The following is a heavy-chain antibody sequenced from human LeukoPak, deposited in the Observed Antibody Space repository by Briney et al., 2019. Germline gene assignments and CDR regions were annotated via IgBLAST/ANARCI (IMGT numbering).Heavy chain of an antibody. CDR1: GGSFSGYY. CDR3: ARPLGYCSDSRCPQSWFDP. D-gene: IGHD2-15*01. V-gene: IGHV4-34*01. Sequence: KPSETLSLTCAVYGGSFSGYYWSWIRQPPGKGLEWIGEINHSGSTNYNPSLKSRVIISVDTSKNQFSLKVNSVTAADTAVYYCARPLGYCSDSRCPQSWFDPWGQGTLVTVSS. J-gene: IGHJ5*02. CDR2: INHSGST.